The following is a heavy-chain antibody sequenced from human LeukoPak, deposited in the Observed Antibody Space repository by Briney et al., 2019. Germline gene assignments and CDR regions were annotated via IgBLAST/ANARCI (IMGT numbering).Heavy chain of an antibody. Sequence: GGSLRLSCAASGFTFSDYYMSWIRQAPGKGLEWVSYISSSGSTIYYADSVKGRFTISRDNAKNSLYLQMNSLRAEDTAVYYCATVGIVVVNVRDWYFDLWGRGTLVTVSS. CDR3: ATVGIVVVNVRDWYFDL. CDR1: GFTFSDYY. J-gene: IGHJ2*01. V-gene: IGHV3-11*01. CDR2: ISSSGSTI. D-gene: IGHD2-15*01.